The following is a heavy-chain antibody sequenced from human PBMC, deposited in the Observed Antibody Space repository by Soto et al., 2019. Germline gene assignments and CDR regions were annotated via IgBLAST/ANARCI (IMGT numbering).Heavy chain of an antibody. CDR1: GFTFSSYG. J-gene: IGHJ6*02. D-gene: IGHD6-13*01. CDR2: ISYDGSNT. CDR3: AKDGSSSWYGTDV. V-gene: IGHV3-30*18. Sequence: GGSLRLSCAASGFTFSSYGMHWVRQAPGKGLEWVAVISYDGSNTYYADSVKGRFTISRDNSKNTLYLQMNSLRAADTAVYYCAKDGSSSWYGTDVWGQGTTVTVSS.